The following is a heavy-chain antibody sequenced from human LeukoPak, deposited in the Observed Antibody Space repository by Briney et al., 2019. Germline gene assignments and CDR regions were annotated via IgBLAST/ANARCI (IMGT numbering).Heavy chain of an antibody. V-gene: IGHV4-59*01. CDR2: IYSSGTT. J-gene: IGHJ3*02. CDR1: GDSIRTYY. Sequence: SETLSLTCAVSGDSIRTYYWSWVRKPPGTEQEWSGDIYSSGTTNNSPSIRSRVTISLDSSKNQFSLRLSSVTAADTALYYCARVRNYPDAFDIWSHGTMVTVSS. D-gene: IGHD3-16*02. CDR3: ARVRNYPDAFDI.